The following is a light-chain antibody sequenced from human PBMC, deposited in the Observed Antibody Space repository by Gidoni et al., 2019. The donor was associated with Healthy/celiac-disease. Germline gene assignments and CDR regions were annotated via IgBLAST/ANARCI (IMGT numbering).Light chain of an antibody. CDR3: QQSYSTAWT. V-gene: IGKV1-39*01. CDR2: AAS. J-gene: IGKJ1*01. Sequence: DIQMTQSPSSLSASVGDRVTITCRASQSMSSYLNWYQQKPGKAPKLLIYAASSLQSGFPSRFSGSGSGTDFTRTISSLQPEDFATYYGQQSYSTAWTFGQGTKVESK. CDR1: QSMSSY.